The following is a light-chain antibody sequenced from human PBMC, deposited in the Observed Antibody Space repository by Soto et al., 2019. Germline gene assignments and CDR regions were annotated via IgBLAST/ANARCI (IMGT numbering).Light chain of an antibody. J-gene: IGLJ2*01. CDR2: DVS. Sequence: QSALTQPASVSGSPGQSNTISCTGTSSDVGGYNYVSWYQQHPGKAPKLMIYDVSNRPSGVSNRFSGSKSGNTASLTISGLQAEDEADYYCSSYTSSRTLHVVFGGGTKLTVL. CDR1: SSDVGGYNY. V-gene: IGLV2-14*01. CDR3: SSYTSSRTLHVV.